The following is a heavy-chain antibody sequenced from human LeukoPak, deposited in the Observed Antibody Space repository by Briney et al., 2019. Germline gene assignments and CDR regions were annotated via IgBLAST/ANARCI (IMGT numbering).Heavy chain of an antibody. CDR1: GFTFSTYA. D-gene: IGHD2-15*01. Sequence: PGGPLRLSCAASGFTFSTYAMSWVRQTPGKGLEWVAAISGDNPGTYHANSVKGRFTISRDNSKNTLHLQMSGLRAEDTARYYCAKAPVGHCSGAFCYHFDSWGKGTLVTVSS. CDR3: AKAPVGHCSGAFCYHFDS. CDR2: ISGDNPGT. V-gene: IGHV3-23*01. J-gene: IGHJ4*02.